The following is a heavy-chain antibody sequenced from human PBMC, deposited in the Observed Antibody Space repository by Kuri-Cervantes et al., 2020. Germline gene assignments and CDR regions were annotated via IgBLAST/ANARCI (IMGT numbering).Heavy chain of an antibody. J-gene: IGHJ3*02. Sequence: GESLKISCKGSGYSFTTYWIGWVRQMPGKGLEWMGIIFPGDSDTKYSPSFQGQVTMSADKSVSTAYLQWSSLKASDTAMYYCARNDAFDIWGQGTMVTVSS. CDR1: GYSFTTYW. CDR2: IFPGDSDT. CDR3: ARNDAFDI. V-gene: IGHV5-51*01.